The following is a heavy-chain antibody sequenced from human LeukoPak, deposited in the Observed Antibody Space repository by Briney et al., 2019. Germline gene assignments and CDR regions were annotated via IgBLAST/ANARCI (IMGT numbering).Heavy chain of an antibody. CDR3: AKRTDYGGNSALDY. Sequence: ASVKVSCKASGYTFTSYGISWVRQAPGQGLEWMGWISAYNGNTNYAQKLQGRVTMTTDTSTSTAYMELRSLRAEDTAVYYCAKRTDYGGNSALDYWGQGTLVTVSS. V-gene: IGHV1-18*01. D-gene: IGHD4-23*01. CDR2: ISAYNGNT. J-gene: IGHJ4*02. CDR1: GYTFTSYG.